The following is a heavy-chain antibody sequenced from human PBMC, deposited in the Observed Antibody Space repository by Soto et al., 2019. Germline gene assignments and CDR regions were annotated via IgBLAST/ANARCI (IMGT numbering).Heavy chain of an antibody. V-gene: IGHV3-43*02. Sequence: GGSLRLSCAASGFTFDDYAMHWVRQAPGKGLEWVSLISGDGGSTYYADSVKGRFTISRDNSKNSLYLQMNSLRTEDTALYYCAKDILYYYDSSGYYDYWGQGTLVTVSS. CDR3: AKDILYYYDSSGYYDY. CDR1: GFTFDDYA. CDR2: ISGDGGST. J-gene: IGHJ4*02. D-gene: IGHD3-22*01.